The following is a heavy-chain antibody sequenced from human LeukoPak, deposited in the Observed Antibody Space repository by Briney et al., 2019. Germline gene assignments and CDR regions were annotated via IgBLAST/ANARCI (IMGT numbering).Heavy chain of an antibody. D-gene: IGHD6-19*01. CDR1: GFIFTRYV. Sequence: GGSLRLSCGASGFIFTRYVMNWVRQSPGKGLEWVSGISGSGLSTFYADSVKGRFTISRDNSKNTLFLHMNSLRAEDTAVYYCAREKFSSGWSFDYWGQGTLVTVSS. CDR2: ISGSGLST. V-gene: IGHV3-23*01. J-gene: IGHJ4*02. CDR3: AREKFSSGWSFDY.